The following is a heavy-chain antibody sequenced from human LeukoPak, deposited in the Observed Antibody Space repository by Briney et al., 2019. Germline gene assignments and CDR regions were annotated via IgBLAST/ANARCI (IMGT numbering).Heavy chain of an antibody. V-gene: IGHV3-23*01. CDR1: GFTVSSNS. Sequence: GGSLRLSCTVSGFTVSSNSMSWVRQAPGKGLEWVPAISGSGTNTYYADSVKGRFTISRDNSKNSLYLQMNSLRAEDTAVYYCAKGIVVVISGNAFDIWGQGTMVTVSS. CDR2: ISGSGTNT. J-gene: IGHJ3*02. D-gene: IGHD3-22*01. CDR3: AKGIVVVISGNAFDI.